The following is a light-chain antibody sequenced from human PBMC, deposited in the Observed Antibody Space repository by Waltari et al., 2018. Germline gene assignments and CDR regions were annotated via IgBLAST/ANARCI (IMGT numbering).Light chain of an antibody. CDR2: EVS. V-gene: IGLV2-23*02. CDR1: SSDVWRYNL. Sequence: QSALTQPASVSGSPGPSITLSCTGSSSDVWRYNLLSWYQQHPGKAPNLMLYEVSKRPSGVANRFSGSKSGNTASLTISGLQAEDEADYYCCSYAGSGIVVFGGGTKLTVL. CDR3: CSYAGSGIVV. J-gene: IGLJ2*01.